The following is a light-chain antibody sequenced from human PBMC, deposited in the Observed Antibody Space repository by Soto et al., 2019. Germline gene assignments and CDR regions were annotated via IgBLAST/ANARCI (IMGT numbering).Light chain of an antibody. CDR1: QSVASN. Sequence: EIVMTQSPASLSVSPGDGATLSCRASQSVASNVAWYQQKPGQGPRLLIHGASTRAVGVPARFSGSGSGTDLTITINCLQYDDFAVYYCQQYHNWPPQYTFGQGTKLQIK. V-gene: IGKV3-15*01. CDR3: QQYHNWPPQYT. CDR2: GAS. J-gene: IGKJ2*01.